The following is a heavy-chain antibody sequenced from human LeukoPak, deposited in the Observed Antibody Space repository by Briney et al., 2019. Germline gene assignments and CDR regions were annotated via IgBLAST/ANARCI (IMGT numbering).Heavy chain of an antibody. CDR3: ARDWEYYYDSSGYYSTSHDAFDI. CDR1: GYTFTSYG. CDR2: INPNSGGT. V-gene: IGHV1-2*02. D-gene: IGHD3-22*01. Sequence: GASVKVSCKASGYTFTSYGISWVRQAPGQGLEWMGWINPNSGGTNYAQKFQGRVTMTRDTSISTAYMELSRLRSDDTAVYYCARDWEYYYDSSGYYSTSHDAFDIWGQGTMVTVSS. J-gene: IGHJ3*02.